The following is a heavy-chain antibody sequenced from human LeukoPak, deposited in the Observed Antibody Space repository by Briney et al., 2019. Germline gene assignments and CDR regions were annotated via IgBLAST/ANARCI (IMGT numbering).Heavy chain of an antibody. CDR1: GYTFTGYY. V-gene: IGHV1-2*02. CDR2: INPNSGGT. Sequence: GPSVKVSCKASGYTFTGYYMHWVRQAPGQGLEWMGWINPNSGGTNYAQKFQGRVTMTRDTSISTAYMELSRLRCDDTAVYYCARGYDYGDYVGEFDYWGQGTLVTVSS. D-gene: IGHD4-17*01. CDR3: ARGYDYGDYVGEFDY. J-gene: IGHJ4*02.